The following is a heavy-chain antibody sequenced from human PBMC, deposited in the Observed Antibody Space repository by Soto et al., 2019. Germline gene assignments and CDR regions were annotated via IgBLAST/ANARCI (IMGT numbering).Heavy chain of an antibody. CDR2: ISAYNGNT. D-gene: IGHD7-27*01. Sequence: QVQLVQSGAEVKKLGASVKVSCKASGYTFTSYGISWVRQAPGQGLEWMGWISAYNGNTNYAQKLQGRVTMNTNTTTSTDYMELRSLRSDDTAVYYCARDRTPNRYFDLWGRGTLVTVSS. CDR3: ARDRTPNRYFDL. CDR1: GYTFTSYG. J-gene: IGHJ2*01. V-gene: IGHV1-18*01.